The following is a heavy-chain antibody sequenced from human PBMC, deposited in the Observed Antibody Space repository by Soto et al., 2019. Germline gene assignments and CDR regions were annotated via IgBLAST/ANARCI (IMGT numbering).Heavy chain of an antibody. CDR3: ATTGDFTGNY. CDR2: IWYDGSNK. V-gene: IGHV3-33*01. Sequence: GGSLRLSCVASGFTFSSYGMHWVRQAPGKGLEWVAVIWYDGSNKYHADSVKGRFTISRDNSKNTLYLQMNSLRAEDTAVYYCATTGDFTGNYWVQGTLVTVSS. D-gene: IGHD2-8*02. CDR1: GFTFSSYG. J-gene: IGHJ4*02.